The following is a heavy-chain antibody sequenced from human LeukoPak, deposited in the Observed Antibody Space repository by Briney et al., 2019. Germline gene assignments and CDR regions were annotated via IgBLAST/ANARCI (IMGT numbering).Heavy chain of an antibody. CDR3: ATSGYCTTTRCDWGLVYDY. CDR2: KKQDDSEK. J-gene: IGHJ4*02. CDR1: GFTFSTYW. V-gene: IGHV3-7*03. Sequence: GGSLRLSCAASGFTFSTYWMTWVRQAPGKRLERVANKKQDDSEKHYVESVKGRFTISRDNAKNSLYLQMNSLRAEDTALYYCATSGYCTTTRCDWGLVYDYWGQGTLVTVSS. D-gene: IGHD2-2*01.